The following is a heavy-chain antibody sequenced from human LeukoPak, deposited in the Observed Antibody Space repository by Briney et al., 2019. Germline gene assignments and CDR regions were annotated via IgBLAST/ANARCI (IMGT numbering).Heavy chain of an antibody. V-gene: IGHV4-59*01. J-gene: IGHJ5*02. D-gene: IGHD2-2*01. CDR1: GGSISSYY. Sequence: SETLSLTCTVSGGSISSYYWSWIRQPPGQGLECIGYIYYSGSTNYNPSLKSRVTISVDTSKNQFSLKLSSVTAADTAVYYCGRENAGSCFSMKWLNWFDPWGQGTRVTVSS. CDR2: IYYSGST. CDR3: GRENAGSCFSMKWLNWFDP.